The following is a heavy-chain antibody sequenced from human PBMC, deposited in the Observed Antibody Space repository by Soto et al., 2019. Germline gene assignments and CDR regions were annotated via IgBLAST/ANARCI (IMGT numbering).Heavy chain of an antibody. J-gene: IGHJ4*02. D-gene: IGHD2-15*01. CDR1: GFTFSSYW. CDR3: ARISQGTYCRGGNCYSDY. Sequence: EVQLVESGGDLVQPGGSLRLSCAASGFTFSSYWMHWVRQDPEQGLVWVSRINGDGISTSYADSVKGRFTISRDNAKDTLYRHMNSLGAEDTAVYYCARISQGTYCRGGNCYSDYWGQGTLVTVSS. CDR2: INGDGIST. V-gene: IGHV3-74*01.